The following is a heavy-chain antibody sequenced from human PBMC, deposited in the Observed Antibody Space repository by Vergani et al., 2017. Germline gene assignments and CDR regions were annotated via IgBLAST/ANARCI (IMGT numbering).Heavy chain of an antibody. J-gene: IGHJ4*02. Sequence: QVQLQESGPGLVKPSETLSLTCTVPGGSVSSGSYYWSWIRQPPGKGLEWIGYIYYSGSTNYNPSLKSRITISVDTSKNQFSLKLGSVTAADTAVYYCARDSGVGADYWGQGTLVTVSS. D-gene: IGHD1-26*01. CDR1: GGSVSSGSYY. CDR2: IYYSGST. CDR3: ARDSGVGADY. V-gene: IGHV4-61*01.